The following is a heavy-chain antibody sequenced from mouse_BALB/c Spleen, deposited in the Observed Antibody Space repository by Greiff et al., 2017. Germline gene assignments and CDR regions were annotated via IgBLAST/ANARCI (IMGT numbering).Heavy chain of an antibody. D-gene: IGHD2-1*01. V-gene: IGHV3-6*02. CDR1: GYSITSGYY. CDR3: ARDLYGNPFAY. CDR2: ISYDGSN. Sequence: EVQLQESGPGLVKPSQSLSLTCSVTGYSITSGYYWNWIRQFPGNKLEWMGYISYDGSNNYNPSLKNRISITRDTSKNQFFLKLNSVTTEDTATYCCARDLYGNPFAYWGQGTRVTVSA. J-gene: IGHJ3*01.